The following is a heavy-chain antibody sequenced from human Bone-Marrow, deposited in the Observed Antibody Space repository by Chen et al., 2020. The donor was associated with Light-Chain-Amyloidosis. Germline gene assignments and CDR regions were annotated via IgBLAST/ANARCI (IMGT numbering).Heavy chain of an antibody. V-gene: IGHV5-51*01. CDR1: GYTFPNYW. CDR2: IYPDDSDA. Sequence: EVQLEQSGPEVKKPGESLKISCKGSGYTFPNYWVGWVRQMPGKVLEWMGVIYPDDSDARYRPSVEGQVTISADKSITTAYLQWRSLKASDTAMYYCARRRDGYNFDYWGQGTLVTVSS. D-gene: IGHD5-12*01. CDR3: ARRRDGYNFDY. J-gene: IGHJ4*02.